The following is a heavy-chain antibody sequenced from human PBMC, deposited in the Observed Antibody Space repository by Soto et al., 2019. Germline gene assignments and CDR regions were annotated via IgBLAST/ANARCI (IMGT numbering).Heavy chain of an antibody. V-gene: IGHV3-48*03. Sequence: PGGSLRLSCAASGFTFSSYEMNWVRQAPGKGLEWVSYISSSGSTIYYADSVKGRFTISRDNAKNSLYLQMNSLRAEDTAVYYCASTSYGPHYYYYYGMDVWGQGTTVTVSS. CDR3: ASTSYGPHYYYYYGMDV. CDR2: ISSSGSTI. CDR1: GFTFSSYE. J-gene: IGHJ6*02. D-gene: IGHD5-18*01.